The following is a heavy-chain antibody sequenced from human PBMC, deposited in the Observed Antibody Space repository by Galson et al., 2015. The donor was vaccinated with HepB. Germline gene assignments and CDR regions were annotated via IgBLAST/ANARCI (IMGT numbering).Heavy chain of an antibody. CDR3: ARGLLGVGFAFDI. J-gene: IGHJ3*02. D-gene: IGHD2-15*01. CDR2: INHSGST. V-gene: IGHV4-34*01. Sequence: QPPGKGLEWIGEINHSGSTNYNPSLKSRVTLSVDTSKNQFSLKLSSVTAADTAVYYCARGLLGVGFAFDIWGQGTMVTVSS.